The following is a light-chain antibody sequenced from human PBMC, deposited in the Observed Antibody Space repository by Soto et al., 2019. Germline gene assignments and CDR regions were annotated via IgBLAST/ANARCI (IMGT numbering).Light chain of an antibody. J-gene: IGKJ5*01. Sequence: DIQLTQSPSSLSASLGDSVSISCRASQNIDNHLHWYRQKSGKAPEVLIYAASTWRDGVSSRFSGSGYGTEFTLTINNLQPEDFATYYCQQSASSPPITFGQGTRLDI. CDR3: QQSASSPPIT. V-gene: IGKV1-39*01. CDR1: QNIDNH. CDR2: AAS.